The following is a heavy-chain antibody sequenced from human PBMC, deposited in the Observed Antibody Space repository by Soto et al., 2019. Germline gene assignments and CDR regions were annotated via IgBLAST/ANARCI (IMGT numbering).Heavy chain of an antibody. V-gene: IGHV1-46*01. CDR2: INPSGGST. CDR1: GYTFTSYY. Sequence: ASVKVSCKASGYTFTSYYMHWVRQAPGQGLEWMGIINPSGGSTSYAQKFQGRVTMTRDTSTSKAYMELSSLRSEDTAVYYCARSTTKYDSSGYYLDYWGQGNLVTVSS. CDR3: ARSTTKYDSSGYYLDY. D-gene: IGHD3-22*01. J-gene: IGHJ4*02.